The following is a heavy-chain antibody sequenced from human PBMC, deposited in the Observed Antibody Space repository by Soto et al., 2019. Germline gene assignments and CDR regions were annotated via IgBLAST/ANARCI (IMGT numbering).Heavy chain of an antibody. CDR1: GGSISSYD. Sequence: SETLSLTCTVSGGSISSYDWSWIRQPPGKGLEWIGYIYYSGSTNYNPSLKSRVTISVDTSKNQFSLKLSSVTAADTAVYYCARLKASSIRYYYYYMDVWGKGTTVTVS. CDR2: IYYSGST. D-gene: IGHD3-10*01. V-gene: IGHV4-59*08. J-gene: IGHJ6*03. CDR3: ARLKASSIRYYYYYMDV.